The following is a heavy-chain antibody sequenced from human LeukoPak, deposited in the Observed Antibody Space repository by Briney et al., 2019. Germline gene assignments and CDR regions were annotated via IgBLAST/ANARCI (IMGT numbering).Heavy chain of an antibody. D-gene: IGHD2-15*01. V-gene: IGHV4-31*03. CDR2: IYYSGST. Sequence: SETLSLTCTVSGGSISSGGYYWSWIRQHPGKGLEWIGYIYYSGSTYYNPSLKSRVTISVDTSKNQFSLKLSSVTAADTAVYYCARGLRFEYCSGGSCYPGPLYDYWGQGTQVTVSS. CDR3: ARGLRFEYCSGGSCYPGPLYDY. J-gene: IGHJ4*02. CDR1: GGSISSGGYY.